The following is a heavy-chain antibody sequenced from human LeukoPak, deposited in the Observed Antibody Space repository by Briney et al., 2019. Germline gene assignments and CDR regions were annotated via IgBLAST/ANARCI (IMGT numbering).Heavy chain of an antibody. V-gene: IGHV1-69*13. J-gene: IGHJ4*02. CDR3: AREGAMATILFDY. CDR1: GGTFSSYA. D-gene: IGHD5-24*01. CDR2: VIPIFGTA. Sequence: ASVKVSCKAPGGTFSSYAISWVRQASGQGLEWMGGVIPIFGTANYAQKFQGRVTITADESTSTAYMELSSLRSEDTAVYYCAREGAMATILFDYWGQGTLVTVSS.